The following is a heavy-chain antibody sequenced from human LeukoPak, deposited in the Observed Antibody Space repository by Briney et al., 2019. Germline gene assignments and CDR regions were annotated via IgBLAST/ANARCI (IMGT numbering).Heavy chain of an antibody. Sequence: GGSLRLSCAASGFTFGSFDMNWVRQAPGKGQEWVSGISGSGGSTYYADSVKGRLIISRDNSKNTLYLQMSSLRAEDTAVYYCARGFYGTFDYWGQGSLVTASS. CDR3: ARGFYGTFDY. V-gene: IGHV3-23*01. J-gene: IGHJ4*02. D-gene: IGHD2/OR15-2a*01. CDR1: GFTFGSFD. CDR2: ISGSGGST.